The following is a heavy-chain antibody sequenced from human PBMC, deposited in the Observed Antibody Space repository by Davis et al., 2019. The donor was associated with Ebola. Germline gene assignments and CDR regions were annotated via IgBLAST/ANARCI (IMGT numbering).Heavy chain of an antibody. V-gene: IGHV1-8*01. CDR2: MNPNSGNT. CDR1: GCTFTSYD. Sequence: ASVKVSCKASGCTFTSYDINWVRQATGQGLEWMGWMNPNSGNTGYAQKFQGRVTMTRNTSISTAYMELSSLRSEDTAVYYCARGRGSGWYLDWFDPWGQGTLVTVSS. D-gene: IGHD6-19*01. CDR3: ARGRGSGWYLDWFDP. J-gene: IGHJ5*02.